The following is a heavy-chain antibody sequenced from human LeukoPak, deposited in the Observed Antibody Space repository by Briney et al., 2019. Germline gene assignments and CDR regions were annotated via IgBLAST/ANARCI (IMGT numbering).Heavy chain of an antibody. CDR3: ARSFHFAVRGVHNWFDP. J-gene: IGHJ5*02. V-gene: IGHV4-39*07. D-gene: IGHD3-10*01. CDR1: SGSISTSNYY. Sequence: PSETLSLTCTVSSGSISTSNYYWGWVRQPPGKALEWIGNIFYSGSTYYSPSLKSRVTISLDTSRNQFSLKLNSVIAADTAVYYCARSFHFAVRGVHNWFDPWGQGTLVTVSS. CDR2: IFYSGST.